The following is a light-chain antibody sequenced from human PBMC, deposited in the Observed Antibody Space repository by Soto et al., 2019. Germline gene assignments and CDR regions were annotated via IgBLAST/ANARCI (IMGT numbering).Light chain of an antibody. CDR1: QSLLDTNGQTY. CDR2: ELS. J-gene: IGKJ2*01. CDR3: MENIQHPYI. Sequence: DIVMTQPPLSLSVTPGQPAYISCKSRQSLLDTNGQTYLSSYLKKPGQPPQPLFYELSKRFSGVPDRFSASGSGTDFTLNISRVVAEDVGVFYFMENIQHPYIFGQATKLEIK. V-gene: IGKV2D-29*01.